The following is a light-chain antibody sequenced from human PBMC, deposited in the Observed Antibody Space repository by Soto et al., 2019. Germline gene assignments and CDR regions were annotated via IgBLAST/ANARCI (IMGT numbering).Light chain of an antibody. V-gene: IGLV2-14*01. Sequence: QSVLTQPASVSGSPGQSITISCTGASSDVGCYDYVSWYQQFPGKAPKLMISDVSYRPSGVSDRFSGSKSGNTASLTISGLHAEDEADYYCSSYTSSNTWVFGGGTKLTVL. CDR1: SSDVGCYDY. J-gene: IGLJ3*02. CDR3: SSYTSSNTWV. CDR2: DVS.